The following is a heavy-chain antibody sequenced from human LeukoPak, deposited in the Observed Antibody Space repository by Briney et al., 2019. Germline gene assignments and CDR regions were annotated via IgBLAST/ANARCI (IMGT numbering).Heavy chain of an antibody. Sequence: PGGSLRLSCAASGFTFSSYSMNWVRQAPGKGLEWVSSISSSSSYIYYADSVKGRFTISRDNAKNSLYLQMNSLRAEDTAVYYCARPRGRDLPHYYYGMDVWGQGTTVIVSS. D-gene: IGHD3-16*01. CDR1: GFTFSSYS. J-gene: IGHJ6*02. CDR3: ARPRGRDLPHYYYGMDV. CDR2: ISSSSSYI. V-gene: IGHV3-21*01.